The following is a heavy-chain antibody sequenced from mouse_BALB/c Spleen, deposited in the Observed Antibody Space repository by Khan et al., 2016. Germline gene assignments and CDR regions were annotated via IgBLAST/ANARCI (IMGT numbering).Heavy chain of an antibody. CDR3: ARSRGSSLDY. J-gene: IGHJ2*01. CDR2: ISYSGST. D-gene: IGHD1-1*01. CDR1: GYSITSDYA. V-gene: IGHV3-2*02. Sequence: EVQLQESGPGLVKPSQSLSLTCTVTGYSITSDYAWNWIRQFPGNKLEWMGYISYSGSTSYNPSLNSRLSITRDPSKNQFFLQLNSVTTEDTATYYCARSRGSSLDYWGQGTTLTVAA.